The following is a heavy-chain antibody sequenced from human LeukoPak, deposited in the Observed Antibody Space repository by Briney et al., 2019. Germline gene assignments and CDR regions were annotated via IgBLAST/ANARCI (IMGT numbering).Heavy chain of an antibody. Sequence: SETLSLTCTVSGVSVSTYYWTWIRQPPGKGLEWIGYFYYSGTTNSSPSLKSRVTMSVDTSKNQFSLRLASVTASDTAVYYCARAASSWSFDYWGQGTLVTVSS. D-gene: IGHD6-13*01. CDR2: FYYSGTT. CDR3: ARAASSWSFDY. J-gene: IGHJ4*02. V-gene: IGHV4-59*02. CDR1: GVSVSTYY.